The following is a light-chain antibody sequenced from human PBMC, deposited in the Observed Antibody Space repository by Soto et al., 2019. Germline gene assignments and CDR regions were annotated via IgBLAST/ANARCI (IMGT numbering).Light chain of an antibody. CDR3: QRLNSYPLT. Sequence: IKLTQSPSSLSACVGDSATITCRASQAISSYLAWYQQKPGKAPNLLIYAASTLQSGVPSRFSGSGSGTDFTLTISSLQPEDFATYFCQRLNSYPLTFGGGTKVDIK. J-gene: IGKJ4*01. CDR1: QAISSY. V-gene: IGKV1-9*01. CDR2: AAS.